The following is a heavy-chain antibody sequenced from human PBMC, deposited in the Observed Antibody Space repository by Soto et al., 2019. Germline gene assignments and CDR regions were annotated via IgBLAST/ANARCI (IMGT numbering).Heavy chain of an antibody. Sequence: ASVKVSCKASGGTFSSYAFSWVRQAPGQGREWMGGIIPIFGTANYAQKFQGRVTITADESTSTAYMELSSLRSEDTAVYYCARGSDYYDSSGYYQDAFDIWGQGTMVTVSS. V-gene: IGHV1-69*13. J-gene: IGHJ3*02. D-gene: IGHD3-22*01. CDR2: IIPIFGTA. CDR1: GGTFSSYA. CDR3: ARGSDYYDSSGYYQDAFDI.